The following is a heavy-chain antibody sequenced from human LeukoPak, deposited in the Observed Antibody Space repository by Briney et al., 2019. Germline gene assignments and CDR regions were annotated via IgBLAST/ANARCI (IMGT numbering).Heavy chain of an antibody. J-gene: IGHJ4*02. V-gene: IGHV4-39*07. Sequence: PSETLSLTCTVSGGSISSSSYYWGWIRQPPGKGLEWIGSIYYSGSTYYNPSLKSRVTISVDTSKNQFSLKLSSVTAADTAVYYCTREAIEMATMYYFDYWGQGTLVTVSS. CDR2: IYYSGST. CDR3: TREAIEMATMYYFDY. D-gene: IGHD5-24*01. CDR1: GGSISSSSYY.